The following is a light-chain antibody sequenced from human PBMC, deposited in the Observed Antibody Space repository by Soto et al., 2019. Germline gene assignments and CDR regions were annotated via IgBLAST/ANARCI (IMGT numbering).Light chain of an antibody. V-gene: IGKV3-20*01. CDR3: QQYGSSPT. J-gene: IGKJ1*01. CDR2: DAS. Sequence: EIVLTQSPGTLSLSPGERATLSCRSSQSVSSSYLAWYQQKPGQAPRLLIYDASSRATGIPDRFSGSGSGTDFTLNISRLEPEDFAVYYCQQYGSSPTFGQGTKVEIK. CDR1: QSVSSSY.